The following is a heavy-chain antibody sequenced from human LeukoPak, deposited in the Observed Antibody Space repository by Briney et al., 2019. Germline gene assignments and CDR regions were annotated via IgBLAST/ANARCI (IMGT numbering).Heavy chain of an antibody. D-gene: IGHD3-10*02. Sequence: GGSLRLSCAASAFTFSSNGMSWVRQAPGKGLEWVSAISGGGGSTYYADSVKGRFTISRANAKNSLYLQMNSLRAEDTAVYYCAELGITMIGGVWGKGTTVTISS. CDR1: AFTFSSNG. V-gene: IGHV3-23*01. J-gene: IGHJ6*04. CDR3: AELGITMIGGV. CDR2: ISGGGGST.